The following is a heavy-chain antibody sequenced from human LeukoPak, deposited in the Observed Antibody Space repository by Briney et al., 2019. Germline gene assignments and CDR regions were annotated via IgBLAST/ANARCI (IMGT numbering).Heavy chain of an antibody. V-gene: IGHV3-21*01. Sequence: PGGSLRLSCAASGFTFSSYSMNWVRQAPGKGLEWVSSISSSSSYIYYADSVKGRFTISRDNAKNSLYLQMNSLRAEDTAVYYCARGSGYSYGHDYWGQGTLVTVSS. CDR3: ARGSGYSYGHDY. CDR2: ISSSSSYI. D-gene: IGHD5-18*01. CDR1: GFTFSSYS. J-gene: IGHJ4*02.